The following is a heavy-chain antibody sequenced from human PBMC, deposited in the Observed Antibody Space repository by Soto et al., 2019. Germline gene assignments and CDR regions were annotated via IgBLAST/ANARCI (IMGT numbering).Heavy chain of an antibody. Sequence: ASVKVSCKVSGYTLTELSMHWVRQAPGKGLEWMGGFDPEDGETIYAQKFQGRVTMTEDTSTDTAYMELSSLRSEDTAVYYCATDVVRGVIFDYWGQGTLVTVSS. CDR3: ATDVVRGVIFDY. CDR2: FDPEDGET. D-gene: IGHD3-10*01. J-gene: IGHJ4*02. V-gene: IGHV1-24*01. CDR1: GYTLTELS.